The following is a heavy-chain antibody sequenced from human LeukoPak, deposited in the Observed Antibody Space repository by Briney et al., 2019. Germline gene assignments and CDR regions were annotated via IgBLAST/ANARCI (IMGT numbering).Heavy chain of an antibody. J-gene: IGHJ1*01. CDR3: ARHPYCDGVAY. Sequence: SEALSLTCAVSGASISSPNWWSWVRQSPGKGLQWFEEIYHSGTTNYNPSLKSRGTISLDKSKNQFSLELTSVTAADTAVYYCARHPYCDGVAYWGLGTLVTVSS. CDR2: IYHSGTT. D-gene: IGHD2-21*01. CDR1: GASISSPNW. V-gene: IGHV4-4*02.